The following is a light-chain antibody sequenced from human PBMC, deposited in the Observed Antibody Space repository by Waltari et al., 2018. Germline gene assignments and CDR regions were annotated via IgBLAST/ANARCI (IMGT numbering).Light chain of an antibody. J-gene: IGLJ3*02. Sequence: SYELTQPPSVSVSPGQTARITCSADALPQQYAYWYQQKPGQAPVLVIYKDNERPSGIPDRFSVSSAGTTVTLTISGVQAEDEADYYCQSADSSGTWVFGGGTKLTVL. CDR2: KDN. CDR1: ALPQQY. CDR3: QSADSSGTWV. V-gene: IGLV3-25*03.